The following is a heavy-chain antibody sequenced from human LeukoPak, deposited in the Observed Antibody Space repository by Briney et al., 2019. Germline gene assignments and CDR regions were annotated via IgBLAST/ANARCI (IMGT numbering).Heavy chain of an antibody. CDR1: GYTFTSYD. CDR3: ARGARGVAVAAHFDY. D-gene: IGHD6-19*01. V-gene: IGHV1-8*01. CDR2: MNPNSGNA. J-gene: IGHJ4*02. Sequence: ASVKVSCKASGYTFTSYDINWVRQATGQGLEWMGWMNPNSGNAGYAQKFQGRVTMTRNTSISTAYMELSSLRSEDTAVYYCARGARGVAVAAHFDYWGQGTLVTVSS.